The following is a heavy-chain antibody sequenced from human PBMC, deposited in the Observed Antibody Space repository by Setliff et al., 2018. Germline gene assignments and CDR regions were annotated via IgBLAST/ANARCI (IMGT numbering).Heavy chain of an antibody. J-gene: IGHJ4*02. D-gene: IGHD6-19*01. CDR2: ISPSSDRV. Sequence: LRLSCAASGFTFSDSYMSWIRQAPGKGLEWISYISPSSDRVYYSKSVEGRFSVSRDNAKKSLYLQMNSLRVDDTAVYYCARDLRVAVAGFDLWGQGSLVTVSS. CDR3: ARDLRVAVAGFDL. V-gene: IGHV3-11*01. CDR1: GFTFSDSY.